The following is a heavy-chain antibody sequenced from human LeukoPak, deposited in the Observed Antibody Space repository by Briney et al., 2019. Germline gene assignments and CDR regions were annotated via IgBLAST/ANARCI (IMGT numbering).Heavy chain of an antibody. V-gene: IGHV3-64*01. J-gene: IGHJ4*02. CDR3: ARDLRLKELAYCGGDCLDY. CDR1: GFTFSNYA. D-gene: IGHD2-21*02. Sequence: GGSLRLSCAASGFTFSNYAMHWVRQAPGKGLGYVSAISSNGGSTYYANSVKGRFTISRDNSKNTLYLQMGSLRAEDMAVYYCARDLRLKELAYCGGDCLDYWGQGTLVTVSS. CDR2: ISSNGGST.